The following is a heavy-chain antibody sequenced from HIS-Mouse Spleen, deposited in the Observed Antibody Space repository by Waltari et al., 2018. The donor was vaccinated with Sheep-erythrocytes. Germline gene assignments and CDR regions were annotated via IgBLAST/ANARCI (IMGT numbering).Heavy chain of an antibody. CDR3: ARVLGHVDTAMVDY. D-gene: IGHD5-18*01. Sequence: QVQLVQSGAEVKKPGASVKVSCKASGYTFTGYYMHWVRQAPGQGLGWMGGTNPNRGGTKYAQKFQGRVTMTRDTSISTAYMELSRLRSDDTAVYYCARVLGHVDTAMVDYWGQGTLVTVSS. V-gene: IGHV1-2*02. CDR2: TNPNRGGT. CDR1: GYTFTGYY. J-gene: IGHJ4*02.